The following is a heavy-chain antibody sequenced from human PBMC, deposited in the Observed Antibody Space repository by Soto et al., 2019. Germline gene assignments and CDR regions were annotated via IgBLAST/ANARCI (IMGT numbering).Heavy chain of an antibody. CDR3: ARVAAGSSWFDP. V-gene: IGHV1-2*02. D-gene: IGHD6-13*01. CDR1: GNTFIGYY. CDR2: INPNSGGT. Sequence: ASVKVSCKASGNTFIGYYMHWVRQAPGQRPEWMGWINPNSGGTSYAQKFQGRVTMTRDTSISTAYMELSRLRSDDTAVYYCARVAAGSSWFDPWGQGTMVTVYS. J-gene: IGHJ5*02.